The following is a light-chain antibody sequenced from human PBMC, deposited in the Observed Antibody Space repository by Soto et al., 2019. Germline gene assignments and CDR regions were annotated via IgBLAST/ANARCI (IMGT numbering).Light chain of an antibody. J-gene: IGKJ5*01. V-gene: IGKV3-20*01. CDR3: QQYGSSPPT. Sequence: EIVLTQSPGTLSLSPGERATLSCRASQSVSSNFLAWYQQKPGQAPRLLIYGASSRATGIPDRFSGSGSGTDFTLTISRLEPEDFAVYPCQQYGSSPPTFGQGTRLDIK. CDR1: QSVSSNF. CDR2: GAS.